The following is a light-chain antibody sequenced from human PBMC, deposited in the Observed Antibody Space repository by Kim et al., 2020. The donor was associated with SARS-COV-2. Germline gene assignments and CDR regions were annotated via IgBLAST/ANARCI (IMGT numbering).Light chain of an antibody. V-gene: IGLV2-14*03. Sequence: SITITCTGPSSDVGVYNYVSWYQQHPGKAPKLMIYDVSNRPSGVSNRFSGSKSGNTASLTISGLPAEDEADYYCSSYTSSSTLVVFGGGTQLTVL. CDR1: SSDVGVYNY. CDR3: SSYTSSSTLVV. J-gene: IGLJ2*01. CDR2: DVS.